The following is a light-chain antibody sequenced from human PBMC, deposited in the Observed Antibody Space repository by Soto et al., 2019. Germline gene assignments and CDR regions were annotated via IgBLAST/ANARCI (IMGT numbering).Light chain of an antibody. CDR2: DVN. CDR3: GSYRNSTYV. J-gene: IGLJ1*01. V-gene: IGLV2-14*01. Sequence: QSALTQPASVSRSPGHSITISCKGTSSDVGGYNYVSWYRHHPGKAPKLLIYDVNYRASGVSNRFSGSKSGNTASLTISGLQAEDEADYYCGSYRNSTYVFGTGTKLTVL. CDR1: SSDVGGYNY.